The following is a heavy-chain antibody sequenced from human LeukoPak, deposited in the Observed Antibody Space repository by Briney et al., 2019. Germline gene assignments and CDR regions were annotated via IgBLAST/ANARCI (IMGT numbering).Heavy chain of an antibody. Sequence: SETLSLTCTVSGGSISSGSYYWSWIRQPPGKGLEWIGYIYHSGSTYYNPSLKSRVTISVDRSKNQFSLKLSSVTAADTAVYYCARDSFRRSTMVGMDVWGQGTTVTVSS. D-gene: IGHD3-10*01. CDR3: ARDSFRRSTMVGMDV. J-gene: IGHJ6*02. CDR2: IYHSGST. V-gene: IGHV4-30-2*01. CDR1: GGSISSGSYY.